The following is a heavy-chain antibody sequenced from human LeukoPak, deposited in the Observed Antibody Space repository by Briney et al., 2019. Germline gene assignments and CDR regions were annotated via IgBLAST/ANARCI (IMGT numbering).Heavy chain of an antibody. D-gene: IGHD3-10*01. CDR1: GFTFSSYV. CDR3: AKDAKASFVRGQLPNWHFDR. J-gene: IGHJ2*01. V-gene: IGHV3-30*04. Sequence: GGSLRLSCAASGFTFSSYVMHWVRQAPGKGLEWVAIISYDGSNEYYADSVKGRFTISRDNSKNTLYLQMNSLRAADTAVYFCAKDAKASFVRGQLPNWHFDRWGRGTLVIVSS. CDR2: ISYDGSNE.